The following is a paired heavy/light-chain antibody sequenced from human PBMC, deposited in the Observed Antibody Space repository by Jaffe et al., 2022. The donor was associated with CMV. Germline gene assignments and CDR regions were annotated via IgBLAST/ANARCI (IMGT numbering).Heavy chain of an antibody. CDR2: LYYSGTT. V-gene: IGHV4-39*01. D-gene: IGHD2-2*01. CDR3: AGLYCSSITSCYAGYYYYYMDV. J-gene: IGHJ6*03. Sequence: QLQLQESGPGLVKPSETLSLTCTVSGGSISSSSYYWGWIRQPPGKGLEWIGSLYYSGTTYYNPSLKSRVTISEDTSENQFSLRLSSVTAADTAMYYCAGLYCSSITSCYAGYYYYYMDVWGKGTTVTVSS. CDR1: GGSISSSSYY.
Light chain of an antibody. Sequence: QSVLTQPPSVSGAPGQRVTISCTGRSSNIGAGYDVHWYQQLPGTAPKLLIFGNTNRPSGVPDRFSGSKSGTSGSLAITGLQAEDEADYYCQSYDKSLSGSWVFGGGTKLTVL. V-gene: IGLV1-40*01. CDR2: GNT. CDR1: SSNIGAGYD. CDR3: QSYDKSLSGSWV. J-gene: IGLJ3*02.